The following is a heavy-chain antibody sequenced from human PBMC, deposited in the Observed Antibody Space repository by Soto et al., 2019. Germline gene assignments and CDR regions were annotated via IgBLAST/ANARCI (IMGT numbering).Heavy chain of an antibody. Sequence: EVQLVESGGGWVQPGGSLRLSCTASGFTLSTYDMHWVRQDTGKRLEWVSAIDTAGHTYYLGSVKGRFTISRESAKNSLYRQLNSLRAGDTAVYYCARDIHGMDVWGRGTTVTVSS. J-gene: IGHJ6*02. CDR3: ARDIHGMDV. V-gene: IGHV3-13*04. CDR1: GFTLSTYD. CDR2: IDTAGHT.